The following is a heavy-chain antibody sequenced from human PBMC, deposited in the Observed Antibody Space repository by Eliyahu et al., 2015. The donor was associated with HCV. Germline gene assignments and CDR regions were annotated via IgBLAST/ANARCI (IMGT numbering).Heavy chain of an antibody. D-gene: IGHD6-13*01. CDR2: ISSGSDYI. Sequence: QVYLVESGGGLVEPGXSLRLPCAASGXGFSDYXMMXVRXPXGKGXEWXAYISSGSDYIDYAYSVRGRFTISRDNAQRSLFLQLHGLRVEDTAVYYCASTSLAAGRDFEHWGQGTLVSVSS. CDR3: ASTSLAAGRDFEH. V-gene: IGHV3-11*06. CDR1: GXGFSDYX. J-gene: IGHJ4*02.